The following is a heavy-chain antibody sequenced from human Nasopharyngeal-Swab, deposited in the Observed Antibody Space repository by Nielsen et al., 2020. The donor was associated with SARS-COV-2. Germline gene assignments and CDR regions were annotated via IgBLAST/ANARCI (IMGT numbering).Heavy chain of an antibody. J-gene: IGHJ4*02. V-gene: IGHV3-21*01. CDR2: ISSSSSYI. CDR3: ARGEYSGYALRY. D-gene: IGHD5-12*01. Sequence: GESLKISCAASGFTFSSYSMNWVRQAPGKGLEWVSSISSSSSYIYYADSVKGRFTISRGNAKNSLYLQMNSLRAEDTAVYYCARGEYSGYALRYWGQGTLVTVSS. CDR1: GFTFSSYS.